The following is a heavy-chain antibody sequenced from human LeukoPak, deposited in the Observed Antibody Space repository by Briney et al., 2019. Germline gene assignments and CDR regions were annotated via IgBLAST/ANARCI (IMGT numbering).Heavy chain of an antibody. J-gene: IGHJ4*02. V-gene: IGHV3-48*01. CDR3: AKDRETTASGTFDY. Sequence: GGSLRLSCAASGFTFSSYSMNWVRQAPGKGLEWVSYISRSSSTIYYADSVKGRFTISRDNSNNTLFLQMNSLRAEDTAVYYCAKDRETTASGTFDYWGQGALVTVSS. D-gene: IGHD1-14*01. CDR2: ISRSSSTI. CDR1: GFTFSSYS.